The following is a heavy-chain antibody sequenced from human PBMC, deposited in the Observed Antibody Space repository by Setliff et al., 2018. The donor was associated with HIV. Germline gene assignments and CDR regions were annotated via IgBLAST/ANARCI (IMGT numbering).Heavy chain of an antibody. Sequence: ASVKVSCKASSEYTFTNFDINWVRQAPGQGLEWMGWMHPHSGNTDYTQKFQGRVTMTRNTSISTAYMELSSLRSEDTAVYYCASYYGSGAHYPYYYYMDVWGKGTTVTVSS. D-gene: IGHD3-10*01. CDR1: SEYTFTNFD. J-gene: IGHJ6*03. V-gene: IGHV1-8*02. CDR2: MHPHSGNT. CDR3: ASYYGSGAHYPYYYYMDV.